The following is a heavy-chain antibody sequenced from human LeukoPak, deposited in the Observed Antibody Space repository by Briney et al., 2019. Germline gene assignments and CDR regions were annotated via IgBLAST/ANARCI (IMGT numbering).Heavy chain of an antibody. D-gene: IGHD6-19*01. CDR2: IKQDGSEK. V-gene: IGHV3-7*01. CDR3: ARVLSFHGYSSGWYYVYYFDY. CDR1: GFTFSSYW. Sequence: PGGSLRLSCAASGFTFSSYWMSWVRQAPGKGLEWVANIKQDGSEKYYVDSVKGRFTISRDNAKNSLYLQMNSLRAEDTAVYYCARVLSFHGYSSGWYYVYYFDYWGQGTLVTVSS. J-gene: IGHJ4*02.